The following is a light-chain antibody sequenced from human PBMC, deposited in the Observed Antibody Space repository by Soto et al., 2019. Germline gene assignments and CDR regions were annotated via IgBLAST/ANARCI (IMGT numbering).Light chain of an antibody. J-gene: IGKJ1*01. CDR3: QQYGSSPWT. V-gene: IGKV3-20*01. CDR2: GAS. CDR1: QSVSSSY. Sequence: EIVLTQSPGTLSLSPGERATLSCRASQSVSSSYLAWYQQKPGQAPRPLIYGASSRAIGIPDRFSGSGSGTNFPLTISRLEPEDFAVYYCQQYGSSPWTFGQGTKLEIK.